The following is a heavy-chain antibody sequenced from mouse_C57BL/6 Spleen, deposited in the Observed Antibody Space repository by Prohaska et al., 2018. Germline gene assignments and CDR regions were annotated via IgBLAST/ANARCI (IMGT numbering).Heavy chain of an antibody. V-gene: IGHV2-2*01. CDR1: GFSLTSYG. CDR2: IWSGGST. J-gene: IGHJ4*01. D-gene: IGHD1-1*01. Sequence: QVQLKQSGPGLVQPSQSLSITCTVSGFSLTSYGVHWVRQSPGKGVEWVGVIWSGGSTDYNAAFISRLSISKDNSKSQVFFKMNSLQADDTAIYYCARRQGYYGFYAMDYWGQGTSVTVSS. CDR3: ARRQGYYGFYAMDY.